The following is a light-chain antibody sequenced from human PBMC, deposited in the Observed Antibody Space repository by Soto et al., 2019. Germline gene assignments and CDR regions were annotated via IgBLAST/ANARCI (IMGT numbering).Light chain of an antibody. V-gene: IGKV3-20*01. CDR3: QQYGSSPWA. Sequence: EIVLPQSPGTLSLSPGERATRSCMASQSVYIGCLAWYPKRPGQAPSLLFYDASRRATGIPDRLSGSGSGTDFSLTIRRLEPEDFAVYYCQQYGSSPWAFGQGTKVDIK. J-gene: IGKJ1*01. CDR2: DAS. CDR1: QSVYIGC.